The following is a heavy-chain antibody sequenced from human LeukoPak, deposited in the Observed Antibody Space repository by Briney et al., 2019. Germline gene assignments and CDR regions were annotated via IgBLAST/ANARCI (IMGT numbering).Heavy chain of an antibody. J-gene: IGHJ4*02. D-gene: IGHD3-22*01. CDR2: MDYSGST. Sequence: SETLSLTCTVSGGSISDYYWTWIRQSPGTGLEWIGYMDYSGSTYYNPSLKSRVTISVDTSKNQFSLKLSSVTAADTAVYYCARSRYYYDSSPLDYWGQGTLVTVSS. CDR3: ARSRYYYDSSPLDY. CDR1: GGSISDYY. V-gene: IGHV4-59*08.